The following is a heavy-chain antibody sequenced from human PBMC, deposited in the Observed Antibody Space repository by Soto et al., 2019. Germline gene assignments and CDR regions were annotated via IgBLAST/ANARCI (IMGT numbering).Heavy chain of an antibody. J-gene: IGHJ4*02. D-gene: IGHD3-16*01. Sequence: GGSLRLSCAASGFTFSTYAMSWVRQAPGEGLQWVSGISDSGGSTYYADSVKGRFTISRDNSRNTLYLQMNSLRAEDTAVYYCAKDHWGIRSPALDSWGQGILVTVSS. V-gene: IGHV3-23*01. CDR2: ISDSGGST. CDR1: GFTFSTYA. CDR3: AKDHWGIRSPALDS.